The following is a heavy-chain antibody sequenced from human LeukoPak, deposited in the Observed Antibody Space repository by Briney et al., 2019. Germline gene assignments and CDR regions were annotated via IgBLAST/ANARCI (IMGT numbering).Heavy chain of an antibody. CDR2: INPTGGST. CDR3: ARDNSVGDNAWWFDP. V-gene: IGHV1-46*01. D-gene: IGHD1-26*01. CDR1: GYTFTSYY. J-gene: IGHJ5*02. Sequence: ASVMVSCKASGYTFTSYYMHWVRQVPGQGLEWMGLINPTGGSTGYAQKFQGRVTMTRDMSTSTDYMELSSLRSEDTAIYYCARDNSVGDNAWWFDPWGQGTLVTVSS.